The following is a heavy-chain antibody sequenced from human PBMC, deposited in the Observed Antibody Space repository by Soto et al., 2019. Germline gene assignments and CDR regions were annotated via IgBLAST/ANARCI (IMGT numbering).Heavy chain of an antibody. CDR3: AREIVVVTAIDY. Sequence: QVQLQESGPGLVKPSQTLSLTCTVSGGSISSGGYYWSWIRQHPGKGLEWIGYIYYSGSTYYNPSLKSRITISVDTSKNQFSLKLSSVTAADTAVYYCAREIVVVTAIDYWGQGTLVTVSS. CDR2: IYYSGST. V-gene: IGHV4-31*03. J-gene: IGHJ4*02. CDR1: GGSISSGGYY. D-gene: IGHD2-21*02.